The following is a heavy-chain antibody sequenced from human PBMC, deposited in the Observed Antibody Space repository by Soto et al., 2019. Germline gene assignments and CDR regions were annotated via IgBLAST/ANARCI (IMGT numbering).Heavy chain of an antibody. J-gene: IGHJ4*02. CDR2: IDPSDSYT. D-gene: IGHD3-22*01. CDR3: ARHDQDSSGYYYFDY. CDR1: GYSFTSYW. Sequence: EVQLVQSGAEVKKPGESLRISCKGSGYSFTSYWISWVRQMPGKGLEWMGRIDPSDSYTNYSPSFQGHVTISADKSISTAYLQWSSLKASDTAMYYCARHDQDSSGYYYFDYWGQGTLVTVSS. V-gene: IGHV5-10-1*03.